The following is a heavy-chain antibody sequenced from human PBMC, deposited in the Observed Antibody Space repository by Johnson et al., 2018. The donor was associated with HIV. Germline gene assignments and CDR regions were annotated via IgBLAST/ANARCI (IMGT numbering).Heavy chain of an antibody. J-gene: IGHJ3*02. CDR1: GFTFSSYG. Sequence: QVQLVESGGGVVQPGGSLRLSCAASGFTFSSYGMHWVRQAPGKGLEWVAVISYDGSNKYYADSVKGRFTISRDNSKNTLYLQMNSLRAEETAVYYCARPPGRLRYFDWLEDDAFDIWGQGTMVTVSS. CDR2: ISYDGSNK. CDR3: ARPPGRLRYFDWLEDDAFDI. V-gene: IGHV3-30*19. D-gene: IGHD3-9*01.